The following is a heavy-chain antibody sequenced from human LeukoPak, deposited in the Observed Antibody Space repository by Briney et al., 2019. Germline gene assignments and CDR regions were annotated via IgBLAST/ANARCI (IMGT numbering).Heavy chain of an antibody. CDR1: AYSISSGYY. Sequence: PSETLSLTCSVSAYSISSGYYWGWVGQPPGKGLEWIGSIFHSGSISYNPSLKSRVTISVDMSKNQFSLNLSSVTAADTAVYYCARDEGYCSGGRCYPSGMNVWGKGTTVTVSS. V-gene: IGHV4-38-2*02. J-gene: IGHJ6*04. D-gene: IGHD2-15*01. CDR3: ARDEGYCSGGRCYPSGMNV. CDR2: IFHSGSI.